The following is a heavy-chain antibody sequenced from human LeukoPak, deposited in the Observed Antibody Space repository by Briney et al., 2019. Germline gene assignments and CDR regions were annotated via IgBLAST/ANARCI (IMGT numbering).Heavy chain of an antibody. V-gene: IGHV3-74*01. CDR1: GFTFSSYW. Sequence: GGSLRLSCAASGFTFSSYWMHWVRQAPGKGLVWVSRVNSDGSSTSYADSVKGRFTNSRDNAKNTLYLQMNSLRAEDTAVYYCARASDSSGYYDYWGQGTLVTVSS. D-gene: IGHD3-22*01. CDR3: ARASDSSGYYDY. J-gene: IGHJ4*02. CDR2: VNSDGSST.